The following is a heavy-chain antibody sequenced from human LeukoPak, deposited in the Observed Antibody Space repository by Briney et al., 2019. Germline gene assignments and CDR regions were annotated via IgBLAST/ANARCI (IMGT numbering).Heavy chain of an antibody. V-gene: IGHV3-7*01. CDR1: GFTVSSNY. J-gene: IGHJ4*02. CDR2: IKQDGSEK. CDR3: ARDGAYSGSHLRKFFDY. Sequence: QPGGSLRLSCAASGFTVSSNYMSWVRQAPGKGLEWVANIKQDGSEKYYVDSVKGRFTISRDNAKNSLYLQMNSLRAEDTAVYYCARDGAYSGSHLRKFFDYWGQGTLVTVSS. D-gene: IGHD1-26*01.